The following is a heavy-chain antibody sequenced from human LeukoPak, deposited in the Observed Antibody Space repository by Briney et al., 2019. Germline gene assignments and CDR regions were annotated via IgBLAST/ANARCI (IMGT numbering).Heavy chain of an antibody. Sequence: GGSLRLSCAASGFTFSSYSMNWVRQAPGKGLEWISYITTSGGAKNYADSVKGRFTISRDNAKNSLYLQMNSLRAEDTAVYFCARGPDFWSDYYRVYFDSWGQGTLVTVSS. CDR3: ARGPDFWSDYYRVYFDS. CDR1: GFTFSSYS. J-gene: IGHJ4*02. V-gene: IGHV3-48*04. D-gene: IGHD3-3*01. CDR2: ITTSGGAK.